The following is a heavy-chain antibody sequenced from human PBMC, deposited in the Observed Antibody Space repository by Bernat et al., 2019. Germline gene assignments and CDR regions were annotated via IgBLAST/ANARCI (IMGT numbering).Heavy chain of an antibody. J-gene: IGHJ4*02. D-gene: IGHD1-26*01. CDR2: ISGSGGST. Sequence: EVQLLESGGGLVQPGGSLRLSCAASGFTFSSYAMSWVRQAPGKGLEWVSAISGSGGSTYYADSVKGRFTISRDNSKNTLYLQMNSLRAEDTAVYYCAKDHAMWESPTNAFDYWGQGTLVTVSS. CDR3: AKDHAMWESPTNAFDY. V-gene: IGHV3-23*01. CDR1: GFTFSSYA.